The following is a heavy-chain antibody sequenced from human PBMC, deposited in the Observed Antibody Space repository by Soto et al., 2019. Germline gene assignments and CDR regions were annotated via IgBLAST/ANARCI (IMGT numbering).Heavy chain of an antibody. CDR1: GGSFTDYK. V-gene: IGHV4-34*01. D-gene: IGHD4-17*01. CDR3: AGGPDYGDYEA. Sequence: QVQLRQWGAGLLKPSETLSLTCVVSGGSFTDYKWTWIRQSPEKGLEWIGEIRHNGDTDSKPSLRSRLTMSLDTSKNQFSLHLSSVTSADTAVYFCAGGPDYGDYEAWGQGTLVTVSS. CDR2: IRHNGDT. J-gene: IGHJ5*02.